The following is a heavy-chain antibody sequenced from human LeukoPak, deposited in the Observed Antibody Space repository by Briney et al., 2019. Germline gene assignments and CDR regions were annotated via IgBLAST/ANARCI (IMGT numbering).Heavy chain of an antibody. CDR1: GGTFSSYA. J-gene: IGHJ4*02. V-gene: IGHV1-69*05. Sequence: GASVKVSCKASGGTFSSYAISWVRQARGQGLEWMGGTIPIFGTANYAQKFQGGVTITTDESTSTAYMELSSLRSEDPAVYYCARNSGSYKGVFDYWGQGTLVTV. CDR2: TIPIFGTA. CDR3: ARNSGSYKGVFDY. D-gene: IGHD1-26*01.